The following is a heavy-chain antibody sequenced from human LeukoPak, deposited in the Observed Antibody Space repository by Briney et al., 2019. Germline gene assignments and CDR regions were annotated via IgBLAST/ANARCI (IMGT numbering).Heavy chain of an antibody. V-gene: IGHV4-38-2*02. Sequence: SETLSLTCTVSGYSLSSAYYWAWIRQPPGKGLEWSGSVYHSGSTYYNPSLNSRVTISVDTSKNQFSLKVNSVTAADTAVYYCVTPRSWELSDMAVWGKGTTVTVSS. D-gene: IGHD1-26*01. CDR1: GYSLSSAYY. CDR3: VTPRSWELSDMAV. CDR2: VYHSGST. J-gene: IGHJ6*03.